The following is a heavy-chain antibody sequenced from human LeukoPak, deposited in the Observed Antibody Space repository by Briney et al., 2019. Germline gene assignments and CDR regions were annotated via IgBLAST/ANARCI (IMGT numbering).Heavy chain of an antibody. J-gene: IGHJ5*02. CDR2: IRSDGSDK. CDR3: AEDNWGPRFDP. D-gene: IGHD7-27*01. CDR1: GVIFSDSN. Sequence: GGSLRLSCTASGVIFSDSNIHWVRHSPGKRLGLVAFIRSDGSDKSYADSVKGRFTVSRDNSKNTVYFQMNSLRADDTALYYCAEDNWGPRFDPWGQGTLVTVSS. V-gene: IGHV3-30*02.